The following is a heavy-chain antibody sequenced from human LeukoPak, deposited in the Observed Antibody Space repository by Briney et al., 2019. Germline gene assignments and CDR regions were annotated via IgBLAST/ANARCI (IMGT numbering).Heavy chain of an antibody. D-gene: IGHD2/OR15-2a*01. J-gene: IGHJ5*02. CDR2: ISSSSSTI. CDR1: GFTFSSYS. V-gene: IGHV3-48*01. Sequence: PGGSLRLSCAASGFTFSSYSMIWVRQAPGKGLEWISHISSSSSTIYYADSVKGRFTISRDNAKNSLYLQMNSLRAEDTAVYLCVRSAVIPDNWFDPWGQGTLVTVSS. CDR3: VRSAVIPDNWFDP.